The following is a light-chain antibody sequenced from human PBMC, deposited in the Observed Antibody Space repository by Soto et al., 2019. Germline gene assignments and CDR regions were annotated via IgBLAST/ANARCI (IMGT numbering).Light chain of an antibody. V-gene: IGKV1-12*01. J-gene: IGKJ5*01. CDR2: TAS. CDR1: QDISTL. Sequence: DMQMTQSPSSLSASIGDAVNIXXRASQDISTLLAWYQQKPGKAPNLXMYTASNLQSGVPSRFSGSGSGTDFTLTISSLQPEDFATYYCQQSYSTPISFGQGTRLEIK. CDR3: QQSYSTPIS.